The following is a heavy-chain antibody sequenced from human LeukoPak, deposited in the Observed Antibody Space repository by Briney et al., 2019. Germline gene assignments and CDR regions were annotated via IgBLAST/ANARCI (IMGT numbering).Heavy chain of an antibody. V-gene: IGHV4-59*01. CDR3: ARNYYDSSGYWGYGMDV. CDR2: IYYSGST. Sequence: SETLSLTCTVSGGSISSYYWSWIRQPPGKGLEWIGYIYYSGSTNYNPSLKSRVTISVDTFKNQFSLKLSSVTAADTAVYYCARNYYDSSGYWGYGMDVWGQGTTVTVSS. CDR1: GGSISSYY. J-gene: IGHJ6*02. D-gene: IGHD3-22*01.